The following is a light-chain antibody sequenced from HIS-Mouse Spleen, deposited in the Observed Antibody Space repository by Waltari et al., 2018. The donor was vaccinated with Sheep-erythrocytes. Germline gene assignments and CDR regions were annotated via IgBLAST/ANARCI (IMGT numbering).Light chain of an antibody. Sequence: QSALTQPRSVSGSPGQSVTISCTGTSSDVGGYNYVCWDHQHPGKAPKLMIYDVSKRPSGVPDRFPGSKSGHPASLTISGLQAEDEADYYCCSYAGSYNHVFATGTKVTVL. V-gene: IGLV2-11*01. CDR3: CSYAGSYNHV. CDR2: DVS. CDR1: SSDVGGYNY. J-gene: IGLJ1*01.